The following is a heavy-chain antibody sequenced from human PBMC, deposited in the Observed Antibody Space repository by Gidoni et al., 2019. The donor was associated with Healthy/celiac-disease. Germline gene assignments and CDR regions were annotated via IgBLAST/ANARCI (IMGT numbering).Heavy chain of an antibody. V-gene: IGHV1-46*01. D-gene: IGHD1-1*01. CDR1: GYTFTSYY. CDR3: ARDKGTTGPYDAFDI. CDR2: INPSGGST. Sequence: QVQLVQSWAEVKKPGASVKVSCKASGYTFTSYYMHWVRQAPGQGLEWMGIINPSGGSTSYAKKFQGRVTMTRDTSTSTVYMELSSLRSEDTAVYYCARDKGTTGPYDAFDIWGQGTMVTVSS. J-gene: IGHJ3*02.